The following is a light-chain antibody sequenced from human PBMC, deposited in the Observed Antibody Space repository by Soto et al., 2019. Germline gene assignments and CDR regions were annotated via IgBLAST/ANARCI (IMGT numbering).Light chain of an antibody. Sequence: EIVMTQSPATLSVSPGDRATLSCRASQSVGSNLAWYQQKPGQAPRLLIYDASNRATGIPARFSGSGSGTDFTLTISSLEPEDVAVYYCQQRMNWPLTFGQGTRLEIK. V-gene: IGKV3-11*01. CDR2: DAS. J-gene: IGKJ5*01. CDR3: QQRMNWPLT. CDR1: QSVGSN.